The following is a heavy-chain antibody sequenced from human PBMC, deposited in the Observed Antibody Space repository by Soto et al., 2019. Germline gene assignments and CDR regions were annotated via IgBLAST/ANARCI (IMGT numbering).Heavy chain of an antibody. J-gene: IGHJ6*02. V-gene: IGHV2-70*01. Sequence: SGPTLVNPTQTLTLTCTFSGFSLSTSGMCVSWIRQPPGKALEWLALIDWDDDKYYSTSLKTRLTISKDTSKNQVVLTMTNMDPVDTATYYCARILSVAAIHGNYYYYGMDVWGQGTTVTV. D-gene: IGHD1-26*01. CDR1: GFSLSTSGMC. CDR2: IDWDDDK. CDR3: ARILSVAAIHGNYYYYGMDV.